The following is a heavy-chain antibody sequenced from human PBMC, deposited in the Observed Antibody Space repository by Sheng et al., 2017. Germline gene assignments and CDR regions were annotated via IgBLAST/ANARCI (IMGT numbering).Heavy chain of an antibody. CDR2: ISSSSSYI. Sequence: EVQLVESGGGLVKPGGSLRLSCAASGFTFSSYSMNWVRQAPGKGLEWVSSISSSSSYIYYADSVKGRFTISRDNAKNSLYLQMNSLRAEDTAVYYCARDNIVVVPAAPGWFDPWGQGTLVTVSS. CDR3: ARDNIVVVPAAPGWFDP. D-gene: IGHD2-2*01. V-gene: IGHV3-21*01. CDR1: GFTFSSYS. J-gene: IGHJ5*02.